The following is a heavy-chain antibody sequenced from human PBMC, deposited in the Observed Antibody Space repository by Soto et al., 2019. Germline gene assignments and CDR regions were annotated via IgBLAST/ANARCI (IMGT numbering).Heavy chain of an antibody. V-gene: IGHV3-30*19. Sequence: QVQLVESGGGVVQPGTSLRLSCAASGFRFKSFVMHWVRQAPGKGLEWVAFTSYGGNNKDYGDAVKGRFTVSRDNSQHTLHLQMDFLRPEDTVLYYCARWGTTAGFDLWGQGTLVYVSS. CDR1: GFRFKSFV. J-gene: IGHJ4*02. CDR3: ARWGTTAGFDL. D-gene: IGHD3-16*01. CDR2: TSYGGNNK.